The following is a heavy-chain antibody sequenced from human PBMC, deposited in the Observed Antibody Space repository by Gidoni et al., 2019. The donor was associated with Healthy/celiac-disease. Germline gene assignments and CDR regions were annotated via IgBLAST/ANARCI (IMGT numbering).Heavy chain of an antibody. CDR1: GGSISSSSYY. CDR2: IYYSGST. Sequence: QLQLQESGPGLVKPSETLSLTCTVSGGSISSSSYYWGWIRQPPGKGLEWIGSIYYSGSTYYNPSLKSRVTISVDTSKNQFSLKLSSVTAADTAVYYCARQRGSYDSDFDYWGQGTLVTVSS. J-gene: IGHJ4*02. V-gene: IGHV4-39*01. D-gene: IGHD1-26*01. CDR3: ARQRGSYDSDFDY.